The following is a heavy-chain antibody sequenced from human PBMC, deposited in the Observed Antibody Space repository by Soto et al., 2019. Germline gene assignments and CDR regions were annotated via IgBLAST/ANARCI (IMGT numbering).Heavy chain of an antibody. CDR1: GYTFTNYD. Sequence: QVQLVQSGAEVKKPGDSVKVACKASGYTFTNYDITWVGQATGQGLEWIRWMSHKRGSRGNAQKFQGRVTMTTDRSISTAYMELSGLSSEDTAVYFCARKGRDFYSHYYYYGMDVWCQGTTVTVSS. V-gene: IGHV1-8*01. J-gene: IGHJ6*02. D-gene: IGHD1-26*01. CDR2: MSHKRGSR. CDR3: ARKGRDFYSHYYYYGMDV.